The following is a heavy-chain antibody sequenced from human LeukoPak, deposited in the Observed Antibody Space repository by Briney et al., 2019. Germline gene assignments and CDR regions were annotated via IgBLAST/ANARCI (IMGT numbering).Heavy chain of an antibody. V-gene: IGHV4-30-2*01. J-gene: IGHJ5*02. Sequence: TLSLTCAVSGGSISSGGYSWSWIRQPPGKGLEWIGYIYHSGSTYYNPSLKSRVTISVDRSKNQFSLKLSSVTTADTAVYYCARGFPVTMVRGVIRGGFDPWGQGTLVTVSS. CDR1: GGSISSGGYS. CDR2: IYHSGST. D-gene: IGHD3-10*01. CDR3: ARGFPVTMVRGVIRGGFDP.